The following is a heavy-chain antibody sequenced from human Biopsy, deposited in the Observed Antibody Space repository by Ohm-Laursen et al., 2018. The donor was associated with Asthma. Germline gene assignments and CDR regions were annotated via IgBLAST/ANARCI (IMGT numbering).Heavy chain of an antibody. J-gene: IGHJ3*02. Sequence: SLRLSCAVSGFTFSSNAMHWVRQAPGKGLEWVGVISKDANTQDYADSVKGRFTMARDNSKNTLDLQMNSLREEDTAVYYCVRDGTDDAFDIWGQGTVVSVSS. CDR1: GFTFSSNA. D-gene: IGHD1-1*01. V-gene: IGHV3-30*01. CDR3: VRDGTDDAFDI. CDR2: ISKDANTQ.